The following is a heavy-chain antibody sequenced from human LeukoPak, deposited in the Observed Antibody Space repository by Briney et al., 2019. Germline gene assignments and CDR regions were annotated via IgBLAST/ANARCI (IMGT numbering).Heavy chain of an antibody. D-gene: IGHD3-10*01. CDR1: GGSISSSSYY. J-gene: IGHJ4*02. CDR2: IYYSGST. CDR3: ARYGSGYY. Sequence: SETLSLTCTVSGGSISSSSYYWGWIRQPPGKGLEWIGSIYYSGSTYYNPSLKSRVTISVDTSKNQFSLKLSSVTAADTAVYYCARYGSGYYWGQGTLVTVSS. V-gene: IGHV4-39*01.